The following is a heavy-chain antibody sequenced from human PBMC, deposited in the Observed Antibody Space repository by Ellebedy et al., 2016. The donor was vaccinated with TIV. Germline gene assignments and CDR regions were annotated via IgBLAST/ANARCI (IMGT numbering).Heavy chain of an antibody. Sequence: GESLKISCAASGFPVSGNYMHWVRQAPGKGLERVSVIFSGGSTYYADSVKGRFTISRDSSKNTLSLQMNSLRADDTAVYYCARPPRVSESSFDLWGQGTLVTVSS. J-gene: IGHJ4*02. CDR1: GFPVSGNY. CDR3: ARPPRVSESSFDL. CDR2: IFSGGST. D-gene: IGHD3-3*01. V-gene: IGHV3-66*04.